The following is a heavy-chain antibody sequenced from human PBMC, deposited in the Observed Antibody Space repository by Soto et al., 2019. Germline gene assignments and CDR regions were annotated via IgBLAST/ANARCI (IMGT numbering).Heavy chain of an antibody. J-gene: IGHJ5*02. CDR3: ARYALGLSPWWYNWFDR. CDR1: GFTFSSCA. V-gene: IGHV3-23*01. D-gene: IGHD2-8*02. Sequence: VQLLESGGGLVQPGGSLRLSCAASGFTFSSCAMNWVRQTPGEGLEWVSGISDSGGSPYYADSVKGRFTISRDNSKNTLYLQMDSLRAEDTGVYYCARYALGLSPWWYNWFDRWGQGTLVSVSS. CDR2: ISDSGGSP.